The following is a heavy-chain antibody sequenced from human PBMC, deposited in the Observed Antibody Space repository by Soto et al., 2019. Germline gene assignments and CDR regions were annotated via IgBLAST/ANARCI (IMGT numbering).Heavy chain of an antibody. CDR2: TYYRSKWYN. V-gene: IGHV6-1*01. Sequence: SKTLSLTCAISGDSVSSNSAAWNWIRQSPSRGLEWLGRTYYRSKWYNDYAVSVKSRITINPDTSKNQFSLQLNSVTPEDTAVYYCARDSDGWGSGDDAFDIWGQGTMVTVSS. CDR3: ARDSDGWGSGDDAFDI. J-gene: IGHJ3*02. CDR1: GDSVSSNSAA. D-gene: IGHD6-19*01.